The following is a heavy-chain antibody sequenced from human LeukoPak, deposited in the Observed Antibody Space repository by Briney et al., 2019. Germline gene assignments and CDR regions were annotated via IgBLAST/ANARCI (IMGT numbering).Heavy chain of an antibody. CDR2: IYTSGST. Sequence: SETLSLTCTVSGGSISTSNYYWSWIRQPAGKGLEWIGRIYTSGSTNYNPSLKSRVTMSVDTSKNQFSLKLNSVTAADTAVYYCARDSGGWYRGFDYWGQGTLVTVSS. D-gene: IGHD6-19*01. CDR1: GGSISTSNYY. CDR3: ARDSGGWYRGFDY. J-gene: IGHJ4*02. V-gene: IGHV4-61*02.